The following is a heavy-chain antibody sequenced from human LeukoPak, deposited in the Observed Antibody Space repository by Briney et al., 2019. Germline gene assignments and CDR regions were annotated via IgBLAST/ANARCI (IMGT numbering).Heavy chain of an antibody. CDR2: ISSSSSYI. CDR1: GVTFSSYS. CDR3: ARDRDNWNDEGHWFDP. D-gene: IGHD1-1*01. V-gene: IGHV3-21*01. J-gene: IGHJ5*02. Sequence: GGSLRLSCAASGVTFSSYSMNWVRQAPGKGLEWVSSISSSSSYIYYADSVKGRFTISRDNAKNSLYLQMNSLRAEDTAVYYCARDRDNWNDEGHWFDPWGQGTLVTVSS.